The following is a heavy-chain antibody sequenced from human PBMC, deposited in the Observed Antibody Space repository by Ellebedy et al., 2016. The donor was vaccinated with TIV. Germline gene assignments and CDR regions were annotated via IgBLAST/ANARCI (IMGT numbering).Heavy chain of an antibody. V-gene: IGHV1-18*01. D-gene: IGHD4-17*01. Sequence: ASVKVSCXASAYTFTVYGISWVRQAPGQGLEWMGWISAYNGNTNYAQKLQGRVTMTTDTSTSTAYMELRSLRSDDTAVYYCARDTYYGDYVSSFDYWGQGTLVTVSS. CDR1: AYTFTVYG. CDR3: ARDTYYGDYVSSFDY. J-gene: IGHJ4*02. CDR2: ISAYNGNT.